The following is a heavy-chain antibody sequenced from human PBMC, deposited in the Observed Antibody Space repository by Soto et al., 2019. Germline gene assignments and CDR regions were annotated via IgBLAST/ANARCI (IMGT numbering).Heavy chain of an antibody. CDR2: IYYSGST. CDR1: GGCISSGGYY. Sequence: SETLSLTCTVSGGCISSGGYYWSWIRQHPGKGLEWIGSIYYSGSTYYNPSLKSRVTISVDTSKNQFSLKLSSVTAADTAVYYCARPVGWLPYWGQGTLVTVSS. V-gene: IGHV4-39*01. D-gene: IGHD5-12*01. CDR3: ARPVGWLPY. J-gene: IGHJ4*02.